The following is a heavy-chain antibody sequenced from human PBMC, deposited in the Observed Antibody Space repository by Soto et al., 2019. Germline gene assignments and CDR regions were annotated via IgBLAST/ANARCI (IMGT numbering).Heavy chain of an antibody. V-gene: IGHV3-33*01. D-gene: IGHD3-22*01. J-gene: IGHJ6*02. CDR3: ARINTKIIVVLCIDV. CDR1: GFTFRNHG. Sequence: QVQLVESGGGVVQPGRSLRLSCAASGFTFRNHGIHWVRQAPDKGLEWVAVIWHDGSNKYYTDSVKGRFTISRDDSRNTVYLQMDSLRAEDTACYYCARINTKIIVVLCIDVWGQGTAVTVSS. CDR2: IWHDGSNK.